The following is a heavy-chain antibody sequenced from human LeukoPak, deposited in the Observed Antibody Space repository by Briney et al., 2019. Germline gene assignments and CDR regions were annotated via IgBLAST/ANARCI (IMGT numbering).Heavy chain of an antibody. J-gene: IGHJ6*03. D-gene: IGHD6-13*01. CDR3: ARDAPLAAAGGGGYYYYMDV. CDR2: ISGYNGNT. Sequence: ASVKVSCKASGYTFTNYGVNWVRQAPGQGLEWMGWISGYNGNTNYAQNLQGRVTMTTDSSTSTAYMELRSLRSDDTAVYYCARDAPLAAAGGGGYYYYMDVWGKGTTVTISS. CDR1: GYTFTNYG. V-gene: IGHV1-18*01.